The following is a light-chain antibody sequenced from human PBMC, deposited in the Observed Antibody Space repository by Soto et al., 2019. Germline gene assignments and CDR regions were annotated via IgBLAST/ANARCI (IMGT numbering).Light chain of an antibody. CDR2: GAS. Sequence: EIVMTQSPATLSVSPGERATLSCRASQSVSSNLAWYQQKPGQAPRLLIYGASTRATGIPARFSGSGSGTEFTLTISSLQSEDFSVYDCLQDNNWPRTFGQGTKV. CDR3: LQDNNWPRT. V-gene: IGKV3-15*01. J-gene: IGKJ1*01. CDR1: QSVSSN.